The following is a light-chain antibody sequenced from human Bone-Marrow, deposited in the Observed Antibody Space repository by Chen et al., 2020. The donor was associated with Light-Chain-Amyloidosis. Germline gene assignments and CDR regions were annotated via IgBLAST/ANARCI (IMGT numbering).Light chain of an antibody. Sequence: SYELTPPPSLSVSPGQTARITCSGDDLPTKYAYWYQQKPGQAPVLVIHRDTERPSGISERFSGCSSGTTATLTISGVQAEDEADDHCQSADSSGTYEVIFGGGTKLTVL. V-gene: IGLV3-25*03. J-gene: IGLJ2*01. CDR3: QSADSSGTYEVI. CDR2: RDT. CDR1: DLPTKY.